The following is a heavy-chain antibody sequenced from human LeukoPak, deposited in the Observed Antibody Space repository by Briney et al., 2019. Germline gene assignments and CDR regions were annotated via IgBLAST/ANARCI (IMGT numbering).Heavy chain of an antibody. CDR1: GGSFSGYY. CDR2: INHSGST. Sequence: SETLSLTCAVYGGSFSGYYWSWIRQPPGKGLEWIGEINHSGSTNYNPSLKSRVTISVDTSKNQFSLKLSSVTAEDTAVYYCARASSGWYEVPEYYFDYWGQGTLVTVSS. V-gene: IGHV4-34*01. J-gene: IGHJ4*02. CDR3: ARASSGWYEVPEYYFDY. D-gene: IGHD6-19*01.